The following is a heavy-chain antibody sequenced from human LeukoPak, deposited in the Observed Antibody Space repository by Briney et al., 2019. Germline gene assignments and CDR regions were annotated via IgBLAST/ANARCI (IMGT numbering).Heavy chain of an antibody. J-gene: IGHJ4*02. CDR2: ISAYNAYT. CDR1: GYTFTSYG. D-gene: IGHD6-19*01. CDR3: ARDASSGWSKPCDY. V-gene: IGHV1-18*01. Sequence: RASVKVSCKASGYTFTSYGISWVRQAPGQGLEWMGWISAYNAYTYYAQKLQGRVTMTTDTSTSTAYMELRSLRSDDTAVYYCARDASSGWSKPCDYWGQGTLVTVSS.